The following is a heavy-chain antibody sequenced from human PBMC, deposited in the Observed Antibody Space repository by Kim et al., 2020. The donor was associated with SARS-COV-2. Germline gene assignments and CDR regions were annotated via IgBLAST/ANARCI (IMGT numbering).Heavy chain of an antibody. J-gene: IGHJ4*02. Sequence: GGSLRLSCEASGFTFTSHPMTWVRQAPGKGLEWVSLIDGSGGGAYYADSVKGRFPISRDNSKNLVSLQMNSLRADDMAVYDWARDGRADTSAIDCWGQGKLVTVSS. V-gene: IGHV3-23*01. CDR2: IDGSGGGA. CDR1: GFTFTSHP. CDR3: ARDGRADTSAIDC.